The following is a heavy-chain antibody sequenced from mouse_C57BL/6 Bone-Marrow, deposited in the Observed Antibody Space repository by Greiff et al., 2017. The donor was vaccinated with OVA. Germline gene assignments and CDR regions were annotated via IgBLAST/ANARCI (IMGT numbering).Heavy chain of an antibody. V-gene: IGHV1-64*01. CDR1: GYTFTSYW. Sequence: QVQLQQPGAELVKPGASVKLSCKASGYTFTSYWMHWVKQRPGQGLEWIGMIHPNSGSTNYNEKFKSKATLTVDKSSSTAYMQLSSLTSEDAAVYYCARRGSLYAMDYWGQGTSVTVSS. D-gene: IGHD1-1*02. CDR3: ARRGSLYAMDY. CDR2: IHPNSGST. J-gene: IGHJ4*01.